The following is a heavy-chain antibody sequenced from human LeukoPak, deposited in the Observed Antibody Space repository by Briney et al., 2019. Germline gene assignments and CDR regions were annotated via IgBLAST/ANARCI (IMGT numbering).Heavy chain of an antibody. J-gene: IGHJ4*02. Sequence: GGSLRLSCAASGFTFSSYAMSWVRQAPGKGLEWVSAISGSGGSTYYADSVKGRFTISRDNSKNTLYLQMNSLRAGDTAVYYCAKGSPYYYDSSGYPNDPTFDYWGQGTLSPSPQ. V-gene: IGHV3-23*01. CDR2: ISGSGGST. D-gene: IGHD3-22*01. CDR3: AKGSPYYYDSSGYPNDPTFDY. CDR1: GFTFSSYA.